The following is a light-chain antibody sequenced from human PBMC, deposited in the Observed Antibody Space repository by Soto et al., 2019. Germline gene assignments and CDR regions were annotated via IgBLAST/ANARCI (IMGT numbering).Light chain of an antibody. CDR2: HAY. Sequence: DIQMTQSPSTLSASVGDRVTLTCRASQSISSWLAWYQQKPGKAPKLLIYHAYSLESGVPSRFSGSESGTEFTLTINSLQPDDFATYYCQQYNSYPWTFGQGTKGDI. V-gene: IGKV1-5*01. CDR1: QSISSW. CDR3: QQYNSYPWT. J-gene: IGKJ1*01.